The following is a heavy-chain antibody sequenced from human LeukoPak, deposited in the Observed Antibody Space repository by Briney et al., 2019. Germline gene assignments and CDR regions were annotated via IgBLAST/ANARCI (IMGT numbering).Heavy chain of an antibody. CDR2: ISSSGSTI. CDR3: AKVAGYCSGGSCYPPPYDAFDI. Sequence: PGGSLRLSCAASGFTFSSYEMNWVRQAPGKGLEGVSYISSSGSTIYYADSVKGRFTISRDNSKNTLYLQMNSLRAEDTAVYYCAKVAGYCSGGSCYPPPYDAFDIWGQGT. D-gene: IGHD2-15*01. CDR1: GFTFSSYE. V-gene: IGHV3-48*03. J-gene: IGHJ3*02.